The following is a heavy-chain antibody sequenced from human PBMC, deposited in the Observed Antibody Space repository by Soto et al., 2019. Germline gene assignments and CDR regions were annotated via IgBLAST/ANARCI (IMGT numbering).Heavy chain of an antibody. CDR2: IYPGDSDT. CDR1: GYSFTSYW. D-gene: IGHD3-16*02. V-gene: IGHV5-51*01. Sequence: PGESLKISCKGSGYSFTSYWIGWVRQMPGKGLEWMGIIYPGDSDTRYSPSFQGQVTISADKSISTAYLQWSSLKASDTAMYYCAGLSYPPFFAFVIWGQGKRVTVSS. J-gene: IGHJ3*02. CDR3: AGLSYPPFFAFVI.